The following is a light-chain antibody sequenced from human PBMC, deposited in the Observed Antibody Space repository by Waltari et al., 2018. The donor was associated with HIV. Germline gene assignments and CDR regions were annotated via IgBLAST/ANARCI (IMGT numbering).Light chain of an antibody. CDR2: QDV. V-gene: IGLV3-25*03. CDR3: QLAHSSHTI. CDR1: ALPKHF. Sequence: YGLTQAPSVSVYPGQPAKITCSGDALPKHFVSWYRQRPGQAPMIIIFQDVERPSGIPTRFSASTSGTTATLTISEVQAQDEADYYCQLAHSSHTIFGGGTKLTVL. J-gene: IGLJ2*01.